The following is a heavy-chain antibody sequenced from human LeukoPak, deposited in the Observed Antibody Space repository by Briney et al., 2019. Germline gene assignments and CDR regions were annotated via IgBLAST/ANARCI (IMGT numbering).Heavy chain of an antibody. Sequence: SETLSLTCTVSGGSISSYYWSWIRQPPGEGLEWIGYIYYSGSTNYNPSLKSRVTISVDTSKTQFSLKLSSVTAADTAVYYCARGNRLGYYSNTWYYFDYWGQGTLVTVSS. CDR1: GGSISSYY. CDR2: IYYSGST. J-gene: IGHJ4*02. V-gene: IGHV4-59*01. D-gene: IGHD6-13*01. CDR3: ARGNRLGYYSNTWYYFDY.